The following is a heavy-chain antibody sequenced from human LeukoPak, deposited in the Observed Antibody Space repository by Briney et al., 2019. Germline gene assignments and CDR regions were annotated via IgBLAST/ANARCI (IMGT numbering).Heavy chain of an antibody. CDR1: GFTFSNYG. J-gene: IGHJ5*02. D-gene: IGHD3-22*01. V-gene: IGHV3-23*01. Sequence: GGSLRLSCAASGFTFSNYGMSWVRQAPGKGLEWVSAISGSGGTTYYADSVKGRFTISRDNAKNSLYLQMNSLRAEDTAVYYCASEFYDSSGSWGQGTLVTVSS. CDR2: ISGSGGTT. CDR3: ASEFYDSSGS.